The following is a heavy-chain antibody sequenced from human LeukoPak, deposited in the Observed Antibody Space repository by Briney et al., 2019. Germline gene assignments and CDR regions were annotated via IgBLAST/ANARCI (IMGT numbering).Heavy chain of an antibody. CDR1: GFTFSRYG. D-gene: IGHD4/OR15-4a*01. Sequence: PGGSLRPSCAGSGFTFSRYGVHWVRQAPGKGLEWVASISHDGRYKYYADCVRRRITMSRDTSKNTPYLQMNSLRGEDTAVYYCAKDAYERDNYGDHLRDLMDVWGQGTTVTVSS. CDR2: ISHDGRYK. CDR3: AKDAYERDNYGDHLRDLMDV. J-gene: IGHJ6*02. V-gene: IGHV3-30*18.